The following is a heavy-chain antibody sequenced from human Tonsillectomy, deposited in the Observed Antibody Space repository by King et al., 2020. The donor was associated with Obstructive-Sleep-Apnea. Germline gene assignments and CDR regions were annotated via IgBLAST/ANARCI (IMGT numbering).Heavy chain of an antibody. CDR1: GFTVSSNY. V-gene: IGHV3-53*04. CDR3: AREKKYSSSWYPLFDY. J-gene: IGHJ4*02. CDR2: IYSGGST. D-gene: IGHD6-13*01. Sequence: VQLVESGGGLVQPGGSLRLSCAASGFTVSSNYMSWVRQAPGKGLEWVSVIYSGGSTYYADSVKGRFTISRHNSKNTLYLQMNSLRAEDTAVYYCAREKKYSSSWYPLFDYWGQGTLVTVSS.